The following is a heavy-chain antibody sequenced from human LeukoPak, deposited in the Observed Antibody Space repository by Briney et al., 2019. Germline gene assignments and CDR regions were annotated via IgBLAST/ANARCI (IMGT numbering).Heavy chain of an antibody. CDR2: IYHSGST. CDR1: GGSISSGGYY. V-gene: IGHV4-30-2*01. J-gene: IGHJ3*02. D-gene: IGHD1-7*01. CDR3: ARDRYWNYVWGAFDI. Sequence: SQTLSLTCTVSGGSISSGGYYWNWIRQPPGKGLEWIGYIYHSGSTYYNPSLKSRVAISVDTSKNQFSLKLTSVTAADTAVYYCARDRYWNYVWGAFDIWGQGTMVTVSS.